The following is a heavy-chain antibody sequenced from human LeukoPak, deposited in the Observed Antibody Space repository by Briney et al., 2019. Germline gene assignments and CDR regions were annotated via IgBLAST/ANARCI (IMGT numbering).Heavy chain of an antibody. D-gene: IGHD3-22*01. CDR1: GYTFTGYY. Sequence: ASVKVSFKASGYTFTGYYMHWVRQAPRQGLEWMGWIIPNSGGTNYAQKFQGRVTMTRDTSISTAYMELRSLRSDDTAVYYCARTGSGYYWWGQGTLVTVSS. CDR2: IIPNSGGT. CDR3: ARTGSGYYW. V-gene: IGHV1-2*02. J-gene: IGHJ4*02.